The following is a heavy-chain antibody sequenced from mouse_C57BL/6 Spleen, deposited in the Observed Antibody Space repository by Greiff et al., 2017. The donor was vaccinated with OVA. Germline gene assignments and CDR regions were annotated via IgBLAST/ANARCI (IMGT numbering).Heavy chain of an antibody. J-gene: IGHJ1*03. CDR2: IYPSDSET. V-gene: IGHV1-61*01. D-gene: IGHD1-1*01. CDR1: GYTFTSYW. CDR3: ARLYYGSSYWYFDV. Sequence: QVQLQQPGAELVRPGSSVKLSCKASGYTFTSYWMDWVKQRPGQGLEWIGNIYPSDSETHYNQKFKDKATLTVDKSSSTAYMQLSSLTSEDSAVYYCARLYYGSSYWYFDVWGTGTTVTVSS.